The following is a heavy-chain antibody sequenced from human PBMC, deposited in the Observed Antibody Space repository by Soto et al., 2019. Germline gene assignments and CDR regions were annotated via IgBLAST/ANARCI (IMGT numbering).Heavy chain of an antibody. V-gene: IGHV2-5*02. CDR2: IYWDDSK. J-gene: IGHJ4*02. CDR3: TRKGAGTTSLDH. D-gene: IGHD1-7*01. CDR1: GFSLSTNGVG. Sequence: QITLKESGPTLVKPTQTLTLTCIFSGFSLSTNGVGVGWIRQPPGKALEWLAVIYWDDSKHYSPSPKSRLTTXKXXSKNQVILTMTNVDPVDTATYYCTRKGAGTTSLDHWGQGTLVTVSS.